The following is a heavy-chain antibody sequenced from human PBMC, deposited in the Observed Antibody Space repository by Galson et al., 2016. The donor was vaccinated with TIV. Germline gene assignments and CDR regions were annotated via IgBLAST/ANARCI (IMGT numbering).Heavy chain of an antibody. CDR2: ISYDGSNK. CDR1: GFTFSSYA. J-gene: IGHJ4*02. D-gene: IGHD5-12*01. Sequence: SLRLSCAASGFTFSSYAMHWVRQAPGKGLEWVAVISYDGSNKYYADSVKGRFTIPRDNSKNTLYLQMNSLRAEDTAVYYCARDRGSIVATTLDYWGQGTLVTVSS. V-gene: IGHV3-30*01. CDR3: ARDRGSIVATTLDY.